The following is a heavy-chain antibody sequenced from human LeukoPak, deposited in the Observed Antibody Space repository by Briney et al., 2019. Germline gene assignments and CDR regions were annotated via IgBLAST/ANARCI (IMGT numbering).Heavy chain of an antibody. CDR3: ARNPIHGSGSFDY. CDR1: GFTFSSYW. CDR2: IKQDGSEK. Sequence: GGSLRLSCAASGFTFSSYWLSWVRQAPGKGREWVANIKQDGSEKYYVDSVKGRFTISRDNAKNSLYLQMNSLRAEDTAVYFCARNPIHGSGSFDYWGQGTLVTVSS. V-gene: IGHV3-7*03. D-gene: IGHD3-10*01. J-gene: IGHJ4*02.